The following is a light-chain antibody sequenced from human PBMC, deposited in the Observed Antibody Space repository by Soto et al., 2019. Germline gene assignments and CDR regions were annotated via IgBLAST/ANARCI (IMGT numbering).Light chain of an antibody. CDR3: SSYTSSSTLV. Sequence: QSALTQPASVSGSPRQSITISCTGTSSDVGGYSHVSWYQQHSGNAPKLMIYEVSNRPSGVSNRFSGSKSGNTASLTISGLQAEDEADYYCSSYTSSSTLVFGTGTKVTVL. CDR1: SSDVGGYSH. J-gene: IGLJ1*01. V-gene: IGLV2-14*01. CDR2: EVS.